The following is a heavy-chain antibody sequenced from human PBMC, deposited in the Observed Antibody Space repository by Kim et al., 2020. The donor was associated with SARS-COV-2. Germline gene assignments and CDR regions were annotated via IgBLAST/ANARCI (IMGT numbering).Heavy chain of an antibody. CDR2: INPNSGGT. V-gene: IGHV1-2*06. D-gene: IGHD1-26*01. J-gene: IGHJ4*02. CDR1: GYTFTGYY. Sequence: ASVKVSCKASGYTFTGYYMHWVRQAPGQGLEWMGRINPNSGGTNYAQKFQGRVTMTRDTSISTAYMELSRLRSDDTAVYYCAREWIQLWPRIVGATHGLDYWGQGTLVTVSS. CDR3: AREWIQLWPRIVGATHGLDY.